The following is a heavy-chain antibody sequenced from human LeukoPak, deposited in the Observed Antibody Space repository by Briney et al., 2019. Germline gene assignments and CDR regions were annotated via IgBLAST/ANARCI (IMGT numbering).Heavy chain of an antibody. J-gene: IGHJ5*02. Sequence: GASVKVSCKASGYTFTGYCIHWVRQAPGLGLEWMGWINTNTGNPTYAQGFTGRFVFSLDTSVSTAYLQISSLKAEDTAVYYCARAGSSGWPWGQGTLVTVSS. CDR1: GYTFTGYC. CDR3: ARAGSSGWP. CDR2: INTNTGNP. V-gene: IGHV7-4-1*02. D-gene: IGHD6-19*01.